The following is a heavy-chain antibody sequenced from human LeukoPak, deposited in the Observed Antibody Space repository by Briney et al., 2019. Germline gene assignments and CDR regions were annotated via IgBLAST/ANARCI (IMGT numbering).Heavy chain of an antibody. J-gene: IGHJ4*02. V-gene: IGHV3-11*01. CDR2: ISSSGITI. D-gene: IGHD3-10*01. CDR1: GFTLSDYY. CDR3: ARDQYGLGYGSLFDY. Sequence: GGSLRLSCAASGFTLSDYYMTWIRQAPGKGLEWGSYISSSGITIYYADSVKGRFTISRDNAKKSLYLEMNSLRAEDTAVYYCARDQYGLGYGSLFDYWGQGTLVTVSS.